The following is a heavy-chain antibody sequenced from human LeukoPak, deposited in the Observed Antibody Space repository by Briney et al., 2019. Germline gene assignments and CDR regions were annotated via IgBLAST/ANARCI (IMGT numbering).Heavy chain of an antibody. CDR2: LYYSGT. V-gene: IGHV4-39*02. CDR1: GGSISRSDYY. J-gene: IGHJ4*02. D-gene: IGHD4-23*01. CDR3: AIDDYRGRDY. Sequence: PSETLTLTYTVSGGSISRSDYYWGWIRQPPGKGLEWIGSLYYSGTYYNPSLKSRVTISVDTSKNQFSLKLSSVTAADTAVYYCAIDDYRGRDYWGQGTLVTVSS.